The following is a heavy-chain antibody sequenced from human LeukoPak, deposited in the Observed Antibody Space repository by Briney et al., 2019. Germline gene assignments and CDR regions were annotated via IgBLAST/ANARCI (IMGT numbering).Heavy chain of an antibody. CDR2: ISSSGDDT. J-gene: IGHJ4*02. Sequence: GGSLRLSCAASGSTFSSYAMSWVRQAPGKGLEWVSVISSSGDDTYYTDSVKGRFTISRDNSKNMLYLQMNSLRAEDTAVYYCAKEKCSTILTGYCPFDYWGQGTLATVSS. CDR1: GSTFSSYA. V-gene: IGHV3-23*01. CDR3: AKEKCSTILTGYCPFDY. D-gene: IGHD3-9*01.